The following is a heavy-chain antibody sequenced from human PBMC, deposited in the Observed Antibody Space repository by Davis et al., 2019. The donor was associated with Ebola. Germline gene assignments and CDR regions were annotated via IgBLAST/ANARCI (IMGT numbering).Heavy chain of an antibody. CDR3: ARGYGTFDY. Sequence: GESLKISCSASGFTFSSYSMNWVRQAPGKGLEWVSSISSSGSYTYCADSVKGRFTISRDNAKNSLYLQMHSLRAEDTAVYYCARGYGTFDYWGRGTLVTVSA. J-gene: IGHJ4*02. D-gene: IGHD4-17*01. V-gene: IGHV3-21*01. CDR1: GFTFSSYS. CDR2: ISSSGSYT.